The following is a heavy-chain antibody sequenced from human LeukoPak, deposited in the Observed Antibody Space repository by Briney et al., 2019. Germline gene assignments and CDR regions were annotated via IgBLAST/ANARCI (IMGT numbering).Heavy chain of an antibody. V-gene: IGHV3-23*01. D-gene: IGHD3-16*02. CDR1: GFTFTNYA. Sequence: PGESLRLSCTASGFTFTNYAVNWVRQVPGKGLEWVSAVIAGGDNTYYADFVKGRFTISRDNSNNTLFLQMNSLRAEDTAIYYCAKDSQYDFVWGSYHYTGYYYMDVWGKGTTVTASS. CDR2: VIAGGDNT. J-gene: IGHJ6*03. CDR3: AKDSQYDFVWGSYHYTGYYYMDV.